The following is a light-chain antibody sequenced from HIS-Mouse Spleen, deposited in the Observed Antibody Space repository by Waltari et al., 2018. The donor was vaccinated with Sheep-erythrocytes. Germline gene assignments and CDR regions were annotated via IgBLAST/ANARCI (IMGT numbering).Light chain of an antibody. CDR3: QQDYSLRT. CDR2: GAS. J-gene: IGKJ1*01. CDR1: QRVSSSY. Sequence: EIVMTQSPATLSLSPGERATLSCRASQRVSSSYLSWYQQKPGQAPRLLIYGASTRATGIPARFSGSGSGTDFTLTISSLQPEDFAVYYCQQDYSLRTFGQGTKVEIK. V-gene: IGKV3D-7*01.